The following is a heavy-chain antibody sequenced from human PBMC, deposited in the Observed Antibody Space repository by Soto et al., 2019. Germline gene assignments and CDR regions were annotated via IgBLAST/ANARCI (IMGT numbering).Heavy chain of an antibody. CDR3: ASGKWSLDY. CDR2: ISNSDYTT. Sequence: GGSLRLSWAASGFTLSDNYMAWIRQAPGKGLEWLSYISNSDYTTYYTDSVKGRFTISRDNAKNSLYLQLNGLRVEDTAVYYCASGKWSLDYWGQGILVTVSS. V-gene: IGHV3-11*01. J-gene: IGHJ4*02. CDR1: GFTLSDNY. D-gene: IGHD2-15*01.